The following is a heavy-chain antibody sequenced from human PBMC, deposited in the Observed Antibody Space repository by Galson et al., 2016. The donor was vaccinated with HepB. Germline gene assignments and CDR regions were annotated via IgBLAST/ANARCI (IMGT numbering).Heavy chain of an antibody. CDR1: GGSISSDGHY. CDR3: ARARVGSTDY. Sequence: LSLTCTVSGGSISSDGHYWSWIRQHPGKGLEWIGYIHYSGNTYYNPSVKSRVIISVDTSKSQFSLKLRSVTAADTAVYYCARARVGSTDYWGQGTLVTVSS. J-gene: IGHJ4*02. CDR2: IHYSGNT. D-gene: IGHD1-26*01. V-gene: IGHV4-31*03.